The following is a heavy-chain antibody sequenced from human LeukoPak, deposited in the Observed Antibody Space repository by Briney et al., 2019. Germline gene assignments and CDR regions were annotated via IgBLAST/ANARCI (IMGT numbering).Heavy chain of an antibody. CDR3: AKENVVVVTGDYYMDV. V-gene: IGHV3-23*01. J-gene: IGHJ6*03. D-gene: IGHD2-21*02. Sequence: GGSLRLSCAASGFTFSIYAMSWVRQAPGKGLEWVSSISGSGGSTYYADSVKGRFTISRDNSKNTLYLQMNSLRAEDTAVYYCAKENVVVVTGDYYMDVWGKGTTVTVSS. CDR1: GFTFSIYA. CDR2: ISGSGGST.